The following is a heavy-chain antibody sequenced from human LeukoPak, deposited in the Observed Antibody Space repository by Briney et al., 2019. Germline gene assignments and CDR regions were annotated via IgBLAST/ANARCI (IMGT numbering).Heavy chain of an antibody. Sequence: GESLKISCKASGYTFSTYWIGWVRQMPGKGLDWMGIIYPGDSDTRYSPSFQGQVTISADKSISTAYLQWSGLKASDTAMYYCARMGGSNWYQFYFDNWGQGTLVTVSS. J-gene: IGHJ4*02. V-gene: IGHV5-51*01. CDR2: IYPGDSDT. CDR1: GYTFSTYW. CDR3: ARMGGSNWYQFYFDN. D-gene: IGHD6-13*01.